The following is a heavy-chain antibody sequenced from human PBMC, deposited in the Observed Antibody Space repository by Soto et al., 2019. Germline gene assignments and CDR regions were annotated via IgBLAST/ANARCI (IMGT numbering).Heavy chain of an antibody. J-gene: IGHJ4*02. CDR3: AREKTIAARPLDY. V-gene: IGHV3-21*01. Sequence: PGGSLRLSCAASGFTFSSYSMNWVRQAPGKGLEWVSSISSSSSYIYYADSVKGRFTISRDNAKNSLYLQMNSLRAEDTAVYYCAREKTIAARPLDYWGQGTLVTVSS. CDR2: ISSSSSYI. CDR1: GFTFSSYS. D-gene: IGHD6-6*01.